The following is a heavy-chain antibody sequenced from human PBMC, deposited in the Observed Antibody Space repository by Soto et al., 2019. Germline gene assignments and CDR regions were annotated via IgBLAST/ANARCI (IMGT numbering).Heavy chain of an antibody. Sequence: VASVRVSCKASGVTFSSYAISWVRQAPGQGLEWMGGIIPIFGTANYAQKFQGRVTITADESTSTAYMELSSLRSEDTAVYYCARDEGWDIVLSPGAYGMDVWGQGTTVTV. D-gene: IGHD2-8*01. CDR1: GVTFSSYA. V-gene: IGHV1-69*13. J-gene: IGHJ6*02. CDR2: IIPIFGTA. CDR3: ARDEGWDIVLSPGAYGMDV.